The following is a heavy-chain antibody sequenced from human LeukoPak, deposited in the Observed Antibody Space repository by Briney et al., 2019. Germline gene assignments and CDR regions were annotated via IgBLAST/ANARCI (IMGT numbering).Heavy chain of an antibody. J-gene: IGHJ2*01. D-gene: IGHD3-22*01. Sequence: NPSETLSLTCTVSGGSISSGVYYWGWIRQPPGKGLEWIGSIYYSGNTYYSPSLKSRVTISVDTSKNQFSLKLSSVTAADTAVYYCARGYYDSSGWEWYFDLWGRGTLVTVSS. V-gene: IGHV4-39*07. CDR1: GGSISSGVYY. CDR2: IYYSGNT. CDR3: ARGYYDSSGWEWYFDL.